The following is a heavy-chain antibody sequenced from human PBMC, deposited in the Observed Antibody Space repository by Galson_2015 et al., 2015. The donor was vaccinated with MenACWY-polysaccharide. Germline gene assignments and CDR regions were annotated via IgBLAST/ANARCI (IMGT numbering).Heavy chain of an antibody. CDR2: IYYSGST. V-gene: IGHV4-39*01. J-gene: IGHJ6*02. D-gene: IGHD4-11*01. CDR1: GGSISSSSYY. CDR3: ARLRKLYSNPLHGMDV. Sequence: SETLSLTCTVSGGSISSSSYYWGWIRQPPGKGLEWIGSIYYSGSTYYNPSPKSRVTISVDTSKNQFSLKLSSVTAADTAVYYCARLRKLYSNPLHGMDVWGQGTTVTVSS.